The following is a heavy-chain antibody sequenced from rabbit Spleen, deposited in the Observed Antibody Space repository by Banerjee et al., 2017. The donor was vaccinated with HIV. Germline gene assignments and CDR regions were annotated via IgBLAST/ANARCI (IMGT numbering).Heavy chain of an antibody. V-gene: IGHV1S40*01. D-gene: IGHD1-1*01. J-gene: IGHJ6*01. CDR3: ARDTSSSFSSYGMDL. CDR1: GVSFSYSSY. CDR2: IDAGSSGFT. Sequence: QSLEESGGGLVKPGGTLTLTCTASGVSFSYSSYMCWVRQAPGKGLEWIACIDAGSSGFTYFATWAKGRFTISKTSSTTVTLQMTRLTAADTATYFCARDTSSSFSSYGMDLWGQGTLVTVS.